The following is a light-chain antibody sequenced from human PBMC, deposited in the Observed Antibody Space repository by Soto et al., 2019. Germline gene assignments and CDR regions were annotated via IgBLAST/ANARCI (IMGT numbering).Light chain of an antibody. CDR2: DAS. Sequence: EIVLTQSPATLSLSPGEGATLSCRASQSVSSYLAWYQQKPGQAPRLLIYDASNRATGIPARFSGSGSGTDFTLTISSLEHEDFAVYYCQQRSNWPVTFGLGTKVEV. CDR1: QSVSSY. CDR3: QQRSNWPVT. V-gene: IGKV3-11*01. J-gene: IGKJ1*01.